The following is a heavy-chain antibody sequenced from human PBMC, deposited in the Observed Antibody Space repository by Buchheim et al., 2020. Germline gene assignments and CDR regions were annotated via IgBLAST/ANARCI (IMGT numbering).Heavy chain of an antibody. Sequence: QVQLVESGGGVVQPGRSLRLSCAASGFTFSSYGMHWVRQAPGKGLEWVAVIWYDGSNKYYADSVKGRFTISRDTSKNPLYLHMNSLRAEKTAVYYCARGALYYYDSSGYHSIGYYFDYWGQGTL. J-gene: IGHJ4*02. CDR3: ARGALYYYDSSGYHSIGYYFDY. V-gene: IGHV3-33*01. D-gene: IGHD3-22*01. CDR2: IWYDGSNK. CDR1: GFTFSSYG.